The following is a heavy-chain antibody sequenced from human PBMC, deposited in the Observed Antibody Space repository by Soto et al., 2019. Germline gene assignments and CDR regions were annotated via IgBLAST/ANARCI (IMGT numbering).Heavy chain of an antibody. Sequence: SETLSLTCAVYGGSFSGYYWSWIRQPPGKGLEWIGEINHSGSTNYNPPLKSRVTISVDTSKNQFSLKLSSVTAADTAVYYCARGYYYDSSGYDNWFDPWGQGTLVTVSS. J-gene: IGHJ5*02. V-gene: IGHV4-34*01. CDR1: GGSFSGYY. D-gene: IGHD3-22*01. CDR2: INHSGST. CDR3: ARGYYYDSSGYDNWFDP.